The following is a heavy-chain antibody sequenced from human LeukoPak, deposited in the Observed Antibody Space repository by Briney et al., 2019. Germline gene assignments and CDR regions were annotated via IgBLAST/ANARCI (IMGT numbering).Heavy chain of an antibody. CDR3: AKDNYDYVWGSYRYSGLPNFDY. Sequence: PGGSLRLSCAASGFTFSSYAMSWGRQAPGKGLEWVSAISGSGGSTYYADSVKGRFTISRDNSKNTLYLQMNSLRAEDTAVYYCAKDNYDYVWGSYRYSGLPNFDYWGQGTLVTVSS. D-gene: IGHD3-16*02. CDR1: GFTFSSYA. CDR2: ISGSGGST. J-gene: IGHJ4*02. V-gene: IGHV3-23*01.